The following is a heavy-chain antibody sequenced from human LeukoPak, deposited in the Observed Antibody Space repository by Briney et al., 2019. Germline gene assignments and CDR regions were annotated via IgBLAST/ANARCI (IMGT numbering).Heavy chain of an antibody. Sequence: ASVKVSCKASGYTFTSYDINWVRQAPGQGLEWMGIINPSGGSTSYAQKFQGRVTMTRDTSTSTVYMELSSLRSEDTAVCYCARGIAADYFDYWGQGTLVTVSS. J-gene: IGHJ4*02. V-gene: IGHV1-46*01. CDR1: GYTFTSYD. D-gene: IGHD6-6*01. CDR3: ARGIAADYFDY. CDR2: INPSGGST.